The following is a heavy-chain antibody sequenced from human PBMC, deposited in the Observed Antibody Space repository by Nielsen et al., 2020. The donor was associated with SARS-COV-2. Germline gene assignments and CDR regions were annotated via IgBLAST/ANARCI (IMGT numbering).Heavy chain of an antibody. CDR3: ARVHSSGWKVFRYYFDY. CDR2: IYHSRST. V-gene: IGHV4-39*07. CDR1: GGSLSSSSYY. D-gene: IGHD6-19*01. Sequence: SETLSLTCTLSGGSLSSSSYYWGWLRQPPGKGLEWIGSIYHSRSTYYNPSLKTRFTISVDTSKNQFSLKLSSVTAADTAVYYCARVHSSGWKVFRYYFDYWGQGTLVTVSS. J-gene: IGHJ4*02.